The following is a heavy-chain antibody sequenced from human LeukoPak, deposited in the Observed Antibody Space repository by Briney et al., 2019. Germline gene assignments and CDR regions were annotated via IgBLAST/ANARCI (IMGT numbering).Heavy chain of an antibody. CDR3: AKAIYDSSGYLYIFDY. V-gene: IGHV3-9*01. Sequence: GGSLRLSCAASGFTFSSYEMNWVRQAPGKGLEWVSGISWNSGSIGYADSVKGRFTISRDNAKNSLYLQMNSLRAEDTALYYCAKAIYDSSGYLYIFDYWGQGTLVTVSP. J-gene: IGHJ4*02. D-gene: IGHD3-22*01. CDR2: ISWNSGSI. CDR1: GFTFSSYE.